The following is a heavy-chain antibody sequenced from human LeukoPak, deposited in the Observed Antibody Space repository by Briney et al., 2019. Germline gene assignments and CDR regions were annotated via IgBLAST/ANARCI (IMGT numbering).Heavy chain of an antibody. Sequence: AGGSLRLSCAASGFTFSSYWMSWVRQPPGKGLEWIGYIYYSGSTNYNPSLKSRVTISVDTSKNQFSLKLSSVTAADTAVYYCARVMFSVAGTKFDYWGQGTLVTVSS. CDR3: ARVMFSVAGTKFDY. D-gene: IGHD6-19*01. J-gene: IGHJ4*02. V-gene: IGHV4-59*01. CDR2: IYYSGST. CDR1: GFTFSSYW.